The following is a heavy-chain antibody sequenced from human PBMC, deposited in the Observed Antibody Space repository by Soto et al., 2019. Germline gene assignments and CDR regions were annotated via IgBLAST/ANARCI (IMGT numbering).Heavy chain of an antibody. CDR3: ARHDSDSSSWYRFFGDYMNV. V-gene: IGHV4-39*01. J-gene: IGHJ6*03. CDR1: GGSISSSSYY. D-gene: IGHD6-13*01. CDR2: IYYSGST. Sequence: QLQLQESGPGLVKPSETLSLTCTVSGGSISSSSYYWGWIRQPPGKGLEWIGSIYYSGSTYYNPTLKGRVTITVNTSKNQFSLKLSSVTAADTAVYYCARHDSDSSSWYRFFGDYMNVWGKGTTVTVSS.